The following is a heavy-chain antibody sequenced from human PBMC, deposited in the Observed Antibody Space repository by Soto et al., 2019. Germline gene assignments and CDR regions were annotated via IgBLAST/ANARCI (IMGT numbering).Heavy chain of an antibody. J-gene: IGHJ4*02. D-gene: IGHD3-22*01. V-gene: IGHV1-69*13. CDR1: GGTFSSYA. CDR2: IIPIFGTA. Sequence: ASVKVSCKASGGTFSSYAISWVRQAPGQGLEWMGGIIPIFGTANYAQKFQGRVTITADESTSTAYMELSSLRSEDTAVYYCARVGSPSEDSSGSFDYWGQGTLVTVSS. CDR3: ARVGSPSEDSSGSFDY.